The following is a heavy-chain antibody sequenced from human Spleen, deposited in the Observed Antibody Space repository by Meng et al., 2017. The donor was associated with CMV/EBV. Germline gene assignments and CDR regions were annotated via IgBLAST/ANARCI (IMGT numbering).Heavy chain of an antibody. CDR2: IRYDGSNK. V-gene: IGHV3-30*02. J-gene: IGHJ5*02. CDR1: GFTFSSYG. CDR3: AKDSGFSSSRENWCDP. D-gene: IGHD6-13*01. Sequence: GESLKISCAASGFTFSSYGMHWVRQAPGKGLEWVAFIRYDGSNKYYADSVKGRFPISRDNSKNTLYLQMNSLRAEDTAVYYCAKDSGFSSSRENWCDPWGQGTLVTVSS.